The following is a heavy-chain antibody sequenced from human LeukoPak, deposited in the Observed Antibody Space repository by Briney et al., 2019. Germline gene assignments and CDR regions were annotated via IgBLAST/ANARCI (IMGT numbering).Heavy chain of an antibody. CDR3: AKDVVVVVPAASDYFDY. J-gene: IGHJ4*02. Sequence: GGSLRLSCAASGFTFSSYGMHWVRQAPGKGLEWVAFIRYDGSNKYYADSVKGRFTISRDNSKNTPYLQMNSLRAEDTAVYYCAKDVVVVVPAASDYFDYWGQGTLVTVSS. V-gene: IGHV3-30*02. CDR2: IRYDGSNK. D-gene: IGHD2-2*01. CDR1: GFTFSSYG.